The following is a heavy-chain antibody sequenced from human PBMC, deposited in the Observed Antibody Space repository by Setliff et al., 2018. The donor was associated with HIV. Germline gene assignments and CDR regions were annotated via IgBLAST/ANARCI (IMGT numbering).Heavy chain of an antibody. Sequence: SVKVSCKASGGTFSSYAITWVRQAPGQGPEWMGGIIPIYGTPNYAQRFQGRVTITADESTSTAYMDLSSLTSDDTAVYYCATSHRGTYYDILSGRPRGWFDPWGQGTLVTVSS. J-gene: IGHJ5*02. CDR3: ATSHRGTYYDILSGRPRGWFDP. CDR2: IIPIYGTP. CDR1: GGTFSSYA. V-gene: IGHV1-69*13. D-gene: IGHD3-9*01.